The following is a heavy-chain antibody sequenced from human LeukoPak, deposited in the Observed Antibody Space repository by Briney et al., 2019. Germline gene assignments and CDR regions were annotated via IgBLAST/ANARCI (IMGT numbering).Heavy chain of an antibody. CDR2: IYYSGST. CDR1: GGSISSGGYY. J-gene: IGHJ4*02. V-gene: IGHV4-31*03. D-gene: IGHD5-12*01. Sequence: PSETLSLTCTVSGGSISSGGYYLSWIRPHPRKGLEWVGYIYYSGSTYYNPSLKSRVPISVDTSKTQFSLKLSSVTAADTAVYYCARDYRGYFDYWGQGTLVTVSS. CDR3: ARDYRGYFDY.